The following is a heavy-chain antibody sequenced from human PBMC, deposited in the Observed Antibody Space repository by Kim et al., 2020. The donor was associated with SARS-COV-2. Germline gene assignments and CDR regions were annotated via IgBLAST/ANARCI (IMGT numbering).Heavy chain of an antibody. J-gene: IGHJ4*02. CDR2: ISGSGGST. CDR1: GFTFSTYA. D-gene: IGHD3-22*01. V-gene: IGHV3-23*01. Sequence: GGSLRLSCAASGFTFSTYAMSWVRQAPGKGLEWVSAISGSGGSTYYADSVKGRFTISRDNSKNTLYLQMNSLRAEDTAVYYCAKDRYSYDSSGYYPLDYWGQGTLVTVSS. CDR3: AKDRYSYDSSGYYPLDY.